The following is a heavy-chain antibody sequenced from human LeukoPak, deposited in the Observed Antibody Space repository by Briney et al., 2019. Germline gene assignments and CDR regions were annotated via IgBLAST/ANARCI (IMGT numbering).Heavy chain of an antibody. CDR3: AKDRSPSPHDSSGYYLTYYYDMDV. CDR1: GFTFDDYA. Sequence: GGSLRLSCAVSGFTFDDYAMNWVRQAPGKGLEWVSLISGVGSSTYYAASVKGRFTISREHSKNSLYLQMNSLRTEDTALYSCAKDRSPSPHDSSGYYLTYYYDMDVGGQGTTVTVSS. V-gene: IGHV3-43*02. J-gene: IGHJ6*02. CDR2: ISGVGSST. D-gene: IGHD3-22*01.